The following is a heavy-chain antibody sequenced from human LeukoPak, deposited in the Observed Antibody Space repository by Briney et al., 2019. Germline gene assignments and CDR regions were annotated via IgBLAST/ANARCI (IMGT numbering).Heavy chain of an antibody. CDR3: ASQYCSGGSCYSPYYYYGMDV. J-gene: IGHJ6*02. V-gene: IGHV1-3*01. CDR1: GYTFTSYA. D-gene: IGHD2-15*01. Sequence: ASVKVSCKTSGYTFTSYAMHWVRQAPGQRLEWMGWINAGNGNTKYSQKFQGRVTITRDTSASTAYMELSSLRSEDTAVYYCASQYCSGGSCYSPYYYYGMDVWAKGPRSPSP. CDR2: INAGNGNT.